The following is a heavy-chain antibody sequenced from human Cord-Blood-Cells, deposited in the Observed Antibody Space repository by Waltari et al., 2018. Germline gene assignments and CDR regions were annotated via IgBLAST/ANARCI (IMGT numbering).Heavy chain of an antibody. CDR3: ARDLAMDGTGDAFDI. V-gene: IGHV1-69*04. Sequence: QVQLVQSGAEVKTPGSSVKVSCKASGGTFSSYAIRWVRQAPGQGLEWLGGIIPILGIANYAQKFQGRVTITADESTSTAYMELSSLRSEDTAVYYCARDLAMDGTGDAFDIWGQGTMVTVSS. D-gene: IGHD3-9*01. CDR1: GGTFSSYA. J-gene: IGHJ3*02. CDR2: IIPILGIA.